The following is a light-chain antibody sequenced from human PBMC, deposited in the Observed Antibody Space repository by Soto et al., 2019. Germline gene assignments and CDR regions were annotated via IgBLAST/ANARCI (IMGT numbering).Light chain of an antibody. V-gene: IGKV1-9*01. CDR1: QVISSY. J-gene: IGKJ1*01. Sequence: DIQLTQSPSFLSASVGDRVTITCRASQVISSYLAWYQQKPGKAPKLLIYAASSLQSGVPSRFSGSGSGTDFTLTISSLQSEDFAVYYCQQYDNWPWTFGQGTKVDIK. CDR3: QQYDNWPWT. CDR2: AAS.